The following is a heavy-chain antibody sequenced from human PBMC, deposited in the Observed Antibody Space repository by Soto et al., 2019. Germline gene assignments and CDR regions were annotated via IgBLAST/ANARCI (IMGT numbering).Heavy chain of an antibody. J-gene: IGHJ4*02. CDR3: ARGSRTILGVVHFDH. CDR2: VYNSGRT. Sequence: QVQLQESGPGLVKPSETLSLTCTVSGGSVSSYSDYWSWIRQPPGKGLEWIGYVYNSGRTNYNPSLKSRVSKSVDTSKNHISLKLTSVTAADTAVYYCARGSRTILGVVHFDHWGQGTLVTVSS. V-gene: IGHV4-61*03. D-gene: IGHD3-3*01. CDR1: GGSVSSYSDY.